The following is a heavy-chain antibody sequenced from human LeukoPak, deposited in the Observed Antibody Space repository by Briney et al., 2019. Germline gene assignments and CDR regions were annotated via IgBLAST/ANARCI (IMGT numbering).Heavy chain of an antibody. J-gene: IGHJ5*02. CDR2: INAGNGNT. V-gene: IGHV1-3*01. CDR1: GYTFTSYA. Sequence: EASVKVSCKASGYTFTSYAMHWVRQAPGQRLEWMGWINAGNGNTKYSQKFQGRVTITRDTSASTAYMELSSLRSEDTAVFYCAKEGRDSGGYNGWFEPWGQGTLVTVSS. D-gene: IGHD2-15*01. CDR3: AKEGRDSGGYNGWFEP.